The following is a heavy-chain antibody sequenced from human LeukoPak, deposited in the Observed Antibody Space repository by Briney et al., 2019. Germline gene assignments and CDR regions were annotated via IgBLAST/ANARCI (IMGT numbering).Heavy chain of an antibody. J-gene: IGHJ5*02. CDR1: GFSLSTSGMR. CDR3: ARQGMATMGGWFDP. D-gene: IGHD5-24*01. Sequence: SGPALVKPTQTLTLTCTFSGFSLSTSGMRVSWIRHPPGKALEWLARIDWDDDKFYSTSLKTRLTISKDTSKNQVVLTMTNMDPVDTATYYCARQGMATMGGWFDPWGQGTLVTVSS. CDR2: IDWDDDK. V-gene: IGHV2-70*04.